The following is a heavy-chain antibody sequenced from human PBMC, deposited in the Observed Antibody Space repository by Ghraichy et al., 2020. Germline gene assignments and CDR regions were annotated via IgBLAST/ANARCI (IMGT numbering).Heavy chain of an antibody. J-gene: IGHJ4*02. V-gene: IGHV3-33*01. CDR3: ARDRWDSTVHYSDY. Sequence: GGSLRLSCAASGFTFSRFGMNWVRQAPGKGLEWVAIIWSDGSRRYYADSVQGRFTISRDDSKNMLYLHMDSLRAEDTAVYYCARDRWDSTVHYSDYWGQGALVTVSS. CDR1: GFTFSRFG. D-gene: IGHD4-17*01. CDR2: IWSDGSRR.